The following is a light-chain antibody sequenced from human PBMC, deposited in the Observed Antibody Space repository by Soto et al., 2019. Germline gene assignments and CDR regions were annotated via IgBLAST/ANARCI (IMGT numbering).Light chain of an antibody. CDR3: QQYYSYPLT. CDR2: AAS. Sequence: AIRMTQSPSSFSASTGDRVTFTCRASQGINSYLAWYQQKPGRAPKLQIFAASALQSGVPSTFSGSGSGTDFTLTISSLQSEDFATYYCQQYYSYPLTFGGGTKVEIK. J-gene: IGKJ4*01. V-gene: IGKV1-8*01. CDR1: QGINSY.